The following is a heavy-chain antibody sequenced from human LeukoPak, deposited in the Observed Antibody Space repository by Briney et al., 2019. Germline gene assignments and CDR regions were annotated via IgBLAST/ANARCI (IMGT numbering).Heavy chain of an antibody. V-gene: IGHV3-48*01. CDR2: ISSSSTI. D-gene: IGHD6-13*01. CDR3: ASSGYSSSWYSLDY. CDR1: GFTYSSYS. Sequence: GGSLRLSCAASGFTYSSYSMNWVRQAPGKGLEWVSYISSSSTIYYADSVKGRFTISRDNAKNSLYLQMNSLRAEDTAVYYCASSGYSSSWYSLDYWGQGTLVTVSS. J-gene: IGHJ4*02.